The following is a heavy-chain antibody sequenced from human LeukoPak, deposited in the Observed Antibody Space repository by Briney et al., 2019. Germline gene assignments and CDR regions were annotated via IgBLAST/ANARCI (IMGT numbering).Heavy chain of an antibody. CDR1: GGSLNSGGNY. Sequence: SETLSLTCTVSGGSLNSGGNYWSWIRQPPGKGLEWSAYIYYSGSADYNPSLKSRVTISIDTSKNQFSLKLSSVTAGDTAVYYCARGGRGYSYEIDYWGQGTLVTVSS. CDR2: IYYSGSA. V-gene: IGHV4-61*08. D-gene: IGHD5-18*01. J-gene: IGHJ4*02. CDR3: ARGGRGYSYEIDY.